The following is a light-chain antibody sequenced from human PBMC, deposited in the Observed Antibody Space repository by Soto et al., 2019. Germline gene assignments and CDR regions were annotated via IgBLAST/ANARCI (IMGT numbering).Light chain of an antibody. V-gene: IGLV1-44*01. J-gene: IGLJ3*02. CDR3: AAWDDSLNGVV. CDR1: SSNIGSTT. CDR2: NNN. Sequence: QSVLTQPPSASGTPGQRVTIACSGSSSNIGSTTVKWYQQLPGTAPKLLIYNNNQRPSGVPDRFSGSKSCNSASLAISGLQSEDEADYYCAAWDDSLNGVVFGGGTKLTVL.